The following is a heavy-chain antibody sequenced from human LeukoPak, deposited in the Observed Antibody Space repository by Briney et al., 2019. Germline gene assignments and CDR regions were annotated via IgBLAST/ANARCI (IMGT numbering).Heavy chain of an antibody. D-gene: IGHD3-16*01. V-gene: IGHV4-59*08. Sequence: AETLSLTCTVSGGSISSYYWSWIRQPPGKGLEWIGYIYYSGGTYYNPSLKSRVTISVDTSKNQFSLKLTSVTAADTAVYYCARGGDSYYYGMDVWGQGTTVTVSS. CDR1: GGSISSYY. CDR3: ARGGDSYYYGMDV. CDR2: IYYSGGT. J-gene: IGHJ6*02.